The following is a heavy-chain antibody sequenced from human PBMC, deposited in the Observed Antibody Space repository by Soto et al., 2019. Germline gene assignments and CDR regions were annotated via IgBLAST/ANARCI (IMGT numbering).Heavy chain of an antibody. V-gene: IGHV3-7*03. Sequence: GGSLRLSCAASGFTFSSYWMSWVRQAPGKGLEWVANIRQDGGAQYYVDSVKGRFTISRDNAKNSVYLQMDSLRVEDTAVYYCVRGGHGSGSYLGSSWGQGILVTVSS. D-gene: IGHD3-10*01. CDR2: IRQDGGAQ. CDR3: VRGGHGSGSYLGSS. CDR1: GFTFSSYW. J-gene: IGHJ5*02.